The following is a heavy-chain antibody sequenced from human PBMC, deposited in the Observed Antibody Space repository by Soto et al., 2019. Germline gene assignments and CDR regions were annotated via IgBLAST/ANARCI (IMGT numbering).Heavy chain of an antibody. J-gene: IGHJ6*02. Sequence: GGSLRLSCAASGFTFSSDWMNWVRQSPWKGLEWVSLIISGGTIVSYADSVKGRFTITRDNAKNTLYLEMHSLTADDTAVYYCARERTSKGGMDIWGQGTTVTVSS. V-gene: IGHV3-74*01. CDR3: ARERTSKGGMDI. CDR1: GFTFSSDW. CDR2: IISGGTIV.